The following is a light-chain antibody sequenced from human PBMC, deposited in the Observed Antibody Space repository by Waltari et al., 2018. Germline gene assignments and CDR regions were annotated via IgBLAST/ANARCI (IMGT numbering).Light chain of an antibody. CDR2: GNSDGSH. CDR3: QTGGHGTWV. V-gene: IGLV4-69*01. J-gene: IGLJ3*02. Sequence: QLVLTQSPSASASLGASVKLTCTLSSGHSSNVIAWLQQQPEKGPRYLMRGNSDGSHSRGDEIPVRFSGSSSGAGRYLTISSLQSEDEADYYCQTGGHGTWVFGGGTKLTVL. CDR1: SGHSSNV.